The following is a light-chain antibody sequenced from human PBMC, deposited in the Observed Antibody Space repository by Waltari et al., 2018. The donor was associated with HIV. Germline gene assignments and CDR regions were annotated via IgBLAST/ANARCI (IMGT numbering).Light chain of an antibody. CDR1: NFRTKS. J-gene: IGLJ1*01. CDR2: DSG. V-gene: IGLV3-21*04. CDR3: QVWDSTTDHYV. Sequence: SYVLTPPPSVSVAPGKTAKITCGGNNFRTKSVHWYQQKPGQAPVLIIYDSGDRPSGIPERFSGSDSGNTATLTISRVEAGDEADYYCQVWDSTTDHYVFGSGTKVTVL.